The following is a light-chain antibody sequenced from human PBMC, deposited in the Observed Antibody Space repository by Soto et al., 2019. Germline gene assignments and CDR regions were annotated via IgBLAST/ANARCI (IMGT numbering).Light chain of an antibody. Sequence: IVMTQSPDSLAVSLGERATINCRSSQTFLYRPDNENYLAWYQQKSGQPPKLLIYGTSTRASGVPDRFSGSGSGTDFTLTITNLQDADAAVYYCQKFYSSPYTFGPGTNVAVK. CDR2: GTS. CDR1: QTFLYRPDNENY. V-gene: IGKV4-1*01. J-gene: IGKJ3*01. CDR3: QKFYSSPYT.